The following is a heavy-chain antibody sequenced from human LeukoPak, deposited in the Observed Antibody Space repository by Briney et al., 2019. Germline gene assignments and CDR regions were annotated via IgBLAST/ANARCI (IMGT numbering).Heavy chain of an antibody. D-gene: IGHD3-16*01. CDR2: IYPGDSDT. V-gene: IGHV5-51*01. Sequence: GESLKISCKGSGYSLTSYWIGWVRQMPGKGLEWMGIIYPGDSDTRYSPSFQGQVTISADKSISTAYLQWSSLKASDTAMYYCARRFSPSTGGGVIIYWSQGTLVTVSS. CDR3: ARRFSPSTGGGVIIY. J-gene: IGHJ4*02. CDR1: GYSLTSYW.